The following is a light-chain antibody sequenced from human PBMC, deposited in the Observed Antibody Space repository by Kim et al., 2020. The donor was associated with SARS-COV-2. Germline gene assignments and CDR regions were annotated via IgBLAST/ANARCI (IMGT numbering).Light chain of an antibody. CDR1: QSVLYSSNNKNY. V-gene: IGKV4-1*01. CDR3: KHYYSTPLT. J-gene: IGKJ4*01. Sequence: DIVMTQSPDSLAVSLGERATINCKSSQSVLYSSNNKNYLAWYQQKPGQPPKLLIYWASTRESGVPDRFSGSGSGTDFTLTISSLQAEDVAVYYCKHYYSTPLTFGGGTKVDIK. CDR2: WAS.